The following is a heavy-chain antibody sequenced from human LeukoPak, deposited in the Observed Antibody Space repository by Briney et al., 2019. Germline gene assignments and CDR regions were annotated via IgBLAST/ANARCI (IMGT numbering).Heavy chain of an antibody. CDR1: GFTFSSYS. CDR2: ISSSSSYI. Sequence: PGGSLRLSCAASGFTFSSYSMNWVRQAPGKGLEWASSISSSSSYIYYADSVKGRFTISRDNAKNSLYLQMNSLRAEDTAVYYCARDSGGDAFDIWGQGTMVTVSS. J-gene: IGHJ3*02. CDR3: ARDSGGDAFDI. V-gene: IGHV3-21*01.